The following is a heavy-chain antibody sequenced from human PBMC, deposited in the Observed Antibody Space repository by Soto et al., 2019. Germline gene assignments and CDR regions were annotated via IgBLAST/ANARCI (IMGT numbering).Heavy chain of an antibody. D-gene: IGHD3-10*01. J-gene: IGHJ6*02. CDR1: GGSISSSNW. V-gene: IGHV4-4*02. CDR2: IYHSGST. Sequence: QVQLQESGPGLVKPSGTLSLTCAVSGGSISSSNWWSWVRQPPGKGLEWIGEIYHSGSTNYNPSLKSRVTISVDKSKNQFSLKLSSVTAADTAVYYCARERTDMVRGVTPEYYYYGMDVWGQGTTVTVSS. CDR3: ARERTDMVRGVTPEYYYYGMDV.